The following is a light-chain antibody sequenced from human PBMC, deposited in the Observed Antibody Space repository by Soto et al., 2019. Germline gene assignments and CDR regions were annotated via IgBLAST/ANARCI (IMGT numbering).Light chain of an antibody. Sequence: DIQMTQSPSSLSASVGDRVTITCRASQSISNYLNWYQQKPGKAPKLLIYASSNLQRGVPSRVSGSGSGTDFTLTISSLQPEDFATYYCQQSYSTPRTFGQGTKVEIK. CDR2: ASS. CDR1: QSISNY. J-gene: IGKJ1*01. CDR3: QQSYSTPRT. V-gene: IGKV1-39*01.